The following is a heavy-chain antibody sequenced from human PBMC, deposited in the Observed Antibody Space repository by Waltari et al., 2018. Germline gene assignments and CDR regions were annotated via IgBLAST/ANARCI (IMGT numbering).Heavy chain of an antibody. J-gene: IGHJ4*02. V-gene: IGHV4-30-4*01. CDR1: GGSISSGDYY. D-gene: IGHD3-10*01. Sequence: QVQLQESGPGLVKPSQTLSLTCTVSGGSISSGDYYWSWIRQPPGKGLEWIGYIYYSGSTYYNPSLKCRVTISVDTSKNQFSLKLSSVTAADTAVYYCARNSDYYGSGIGYWGQGTLVTVSS. CDR3: ARNSDYYGSGIGY. CDR2: IYYSGST.